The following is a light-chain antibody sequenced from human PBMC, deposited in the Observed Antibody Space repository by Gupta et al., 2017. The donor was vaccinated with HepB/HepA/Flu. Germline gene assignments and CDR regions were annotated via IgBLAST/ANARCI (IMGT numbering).Light chain of an antibody. J-gene: IGKJ3*01. V-gene: IGKV2-28*01. CDR3: MQALQTPRVFT. CDR2: LGS. CDR1: QSLLHSNGYNY. Sequence: DIVVTQSLLSLPVTPGEPASISCRSSQSLLHSNGYNYLDWYLQKPGQSQQLLIYLGSNRASGVPDRFSCSGSGTDFTLKISRVEAEDVGVYYCMQALQTPRVFTFGPGTKVDIK.